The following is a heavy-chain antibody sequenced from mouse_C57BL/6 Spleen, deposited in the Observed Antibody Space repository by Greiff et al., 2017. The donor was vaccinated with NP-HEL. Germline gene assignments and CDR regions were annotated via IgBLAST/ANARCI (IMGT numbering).Heavy chain of an antibody. CDR1: GYTFTSYW. Sequence: QVQLQQPGAELVRPGSSVKLSCKASGYTFTSYWMDWVKQRPGQGLEWIGNIYPSDSETHYNQKFKDKATLTVDKSSSTAYMQLSSLTSEDSAVYSCARSAYGPWYFDVWGTGTTVTVSS. CDR2: IYPSDSET. V-gene: IGHV1-61*01. J-gene: IGHJ1*03. CDR3: ARSAYGPWYFDV. D-gene: IGHD1-1*02.